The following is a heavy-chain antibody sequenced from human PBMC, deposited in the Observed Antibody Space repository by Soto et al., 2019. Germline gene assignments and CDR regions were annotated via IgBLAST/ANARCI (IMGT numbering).Heavy chain of an antibody. CDR3: ARTSRFDC. D-gene: IGHD6-6*01. CDR1: CGSFSSYY. Sequence: SETLSLTCAVYCGSFSSYYWSWIRQPPGKGLEWIGEINHSRSTNYNPSLKSRVTMSVDTSKNQFSLKLSSVTAADTAVYYCARTSRFDCWGQGTLVTVSS. CDR2: INHSRST. V-gene: IGHV4-34*01. J-gene: IGHJ4*02.